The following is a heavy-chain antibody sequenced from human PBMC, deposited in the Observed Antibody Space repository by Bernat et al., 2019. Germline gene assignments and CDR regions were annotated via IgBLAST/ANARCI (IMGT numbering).Heavy chain of an antibody. V-gene: IGHV3-23*04. D-gene: IGHD3-16*01. CDR2: ISGSGGST. Sequence: EVQLVESGGGLVQPGGSLRLSCAASGFTFRTSVMSWVRQAPGKGLEWVSAISGSGGSTYYADSVKGRFTVSRDNSKNTLYLQMNSLRAEDTAVYYWGKEDGGCRTDWGQGTLVTVSS. CDR3: GKEDGGCRTD. J-gene: IGHJ4*02. CDR1: GFTFRTSV.